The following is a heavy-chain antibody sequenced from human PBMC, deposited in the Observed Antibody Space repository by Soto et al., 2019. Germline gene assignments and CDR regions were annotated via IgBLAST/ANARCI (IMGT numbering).Heavy chain of an antibody. J-gene: IGHJ4*02. CDR2: ISANGRNA. CDR3: ARESEDLTSNFDY. CDR1: GFTFSNYA. Sequence: PGGSLRLSCAASGFTFSNYAMNWIRQAPGKGLEWLSSISANGRNAYYADSVKGRFTISRDRSKNTLYLQLDSLRVEDTAVYYCARESEDLTSNFDYWGQGTLVTVSS. V-gene: IGHV3-23*01.